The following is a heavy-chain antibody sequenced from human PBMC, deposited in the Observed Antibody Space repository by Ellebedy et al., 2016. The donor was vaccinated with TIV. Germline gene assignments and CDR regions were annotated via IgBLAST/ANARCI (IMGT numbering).Heavy chain of an antibody. J-gene: IGHJ3*02. Sequence: SVKVSCXASGGTFSSYAISWVRQAPGQGLEWMGGIIPIFGTANYAQKFQGRVTITADESTSTAYMELSSLRSEDTAVYYCARDSGSSQNDAFDIWGQGTMVTVSS. V-gene: IGHV1-69*13. CDR1: GGTFSSYA. CDR2: IIPIFGTA. D-gene: IGHD3-10*01. CDR3: ARDSGSSQNDAFDI.